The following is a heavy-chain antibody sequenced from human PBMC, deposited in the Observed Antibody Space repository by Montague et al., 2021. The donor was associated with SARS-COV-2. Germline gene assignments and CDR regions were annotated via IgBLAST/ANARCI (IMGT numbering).Heavy chain of an antibody. V-gene: IGHV4-34*01. CDR3: ARGSWHIVVVTAIRDGYYGMDV. CDR2: INHSGST. D-gene: IGHD2-21*02. CDR1: GGSFSGYY. Sequence: SETLSLTCAVYGGSFSGYYWSWTRQPPGKGLEWIGEINHSGSTNYNPSLKSRVTISVDTSKDQFSLKLSSATAADTAVYYCARGSWHIVVVTAIRDGYYGMDVWGQGTTVTVSS. J-gene: IGHJ6*02.